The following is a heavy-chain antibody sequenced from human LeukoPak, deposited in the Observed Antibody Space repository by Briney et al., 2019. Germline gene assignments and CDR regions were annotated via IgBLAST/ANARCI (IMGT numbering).Heavy chain of an antibody. V-gene: IGHV1-18*01. CDR3: ARYIVVVPAAFDY. Sequence: GASVKVSCKASGYTFTSYGISWVRQAPGQGLEWMGWISAYNGNTNYAQKLQGRVTMTTDTSTSTACMELRSLRSDDTAVYYCARYIVVVPAAFDYWGQGTLVTVSS. CDR2: ISAYNGNT. J-gene: IGHJ4*02. CDR1: GYTFTSYG. D-gene: IGHD2-2*01.